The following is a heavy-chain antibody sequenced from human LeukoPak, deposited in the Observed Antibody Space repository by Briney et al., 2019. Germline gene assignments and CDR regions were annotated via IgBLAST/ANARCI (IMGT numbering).Heavy chain of an antibody. D-gene: IGHD3-10*01. V-gene: IGHV1-24*01. CDR2: FDPEDGET. Sequence: ASVKVSCKVSGYTLTELSMHWVRQARGKGLEWMGGFDPEDGETIYAQKFQGRVTMTEDTSTDTAYMELSSLRSEDTAVYYCATYPDYYGSGPFDPWGQGTLVTVSS. CDR3: ATYPDYYGSGPFDP. CDR1: GYTLTELS. J-gene: IGHJ5*02.